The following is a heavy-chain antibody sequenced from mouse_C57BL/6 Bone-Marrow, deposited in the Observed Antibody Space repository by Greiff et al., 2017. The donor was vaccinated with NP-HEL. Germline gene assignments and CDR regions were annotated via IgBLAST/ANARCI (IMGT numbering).Heavy chain of an antibody. V-gene: IGHV1-78*01. CDR3: ARGYGSSYWCAY. CDR1: GYTFTDHT. Sequence: QVQLKQSDAELVKPGASVKISCKVSGYTFTDHTIHWMKQRPEQGLEWIGYIYPRDGSTKYNEKFKGKATLTADTSSSTAYMQINSLTSEDAAVYFCARGYGSSYWCAYGGQGTLVTVSA. CDR2: IYPRDGST. D-gene: IGHD1-1*01. J-gene: IGHJ3*01.